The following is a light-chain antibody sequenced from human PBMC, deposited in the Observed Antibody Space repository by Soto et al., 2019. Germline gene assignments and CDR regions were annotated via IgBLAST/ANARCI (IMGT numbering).Light chain of an antibody. CDR3: LQNHKSPLT. CDR2: GAS. V-gene: IGKV3-15*01. J-gene: IGKJ4*01. Sequence: EIVMTQSPATLSVSPGERATLSCRASQSVSSNLAWYQQKPGQAPRLLIYGASTRATGIPTRFSISGSGTAFTITLSSQHSEDVPVYYRLQNHKSPLTFGGGTKVEIQ. CDR1: QSVSSN.